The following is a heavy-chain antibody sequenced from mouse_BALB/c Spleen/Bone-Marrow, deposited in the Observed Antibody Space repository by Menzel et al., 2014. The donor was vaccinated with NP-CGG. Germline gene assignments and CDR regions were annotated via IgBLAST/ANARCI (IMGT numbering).Heavy chain of an antibody. CDR3: ARNYGYGRSFAY. J-gene: IGHJ3*01. Sequence: VQLQQSGAELVKPGASVKLSCTASGFNIKDTYMHWVKQRPEQGLEWIGRIDPANGNTKYDPKFQGKATITADTSSNTAYLQLSSLTSEDTAVYYCARNYGYGRSFAYWGQGTLVTVSA. CDR1: GFNIKDTY. V-gene: IGHV14-3*02. D-gene: IGHD2-2*01. CDR2: IDPANGNT.